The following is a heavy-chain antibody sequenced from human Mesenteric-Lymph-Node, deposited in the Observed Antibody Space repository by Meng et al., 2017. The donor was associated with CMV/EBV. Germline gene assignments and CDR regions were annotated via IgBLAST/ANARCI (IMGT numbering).Heavy chain of an antibody. D-gene: IGHD1-26*01. CDR2: IYSGGST. CDR3: AWIVGATTGFDY. V-gene: IGHV3-53*01. Sequence: GESLKISCAASGFTVSSNYMSWVRQAPGKGLEWVSVIYSGGSTYYADSVKGRFTISRDNAKNSLHLQMNSLRAEDTAVYYCAWIVGATTGFDYWGQGTLVTVSS. CDR1: GFTVSSNY. J-gene: IGHJ4*02.